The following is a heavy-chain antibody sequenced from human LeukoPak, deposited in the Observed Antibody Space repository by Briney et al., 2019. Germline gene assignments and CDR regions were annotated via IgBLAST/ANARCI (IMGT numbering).Heavy chain of an antibody. J-gene: IGHJ4*02. CDR2: ISTTGST. V-gene: IGHV4-4*07. CDR3: ARGSGYDGRNFDY. D-gene: IGHD5-12*01. CDR1: GASISSYH. Sequence: PSETLSLTCTVSGASISSYHWTWIRQPAGKGLEWIGRISTTGSTNYNPSLKSRVTISVDKSKNQFSLKLTSVTAADTAVYYCARGSGYDGRNFDYWGKGTLVTVSS.